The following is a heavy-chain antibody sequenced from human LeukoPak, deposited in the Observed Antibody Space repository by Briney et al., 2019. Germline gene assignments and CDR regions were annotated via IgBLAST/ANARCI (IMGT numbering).Heavy chain of an antibody. D-gene: IGHD6-6*01. CDR1: GYTFTGYY. CDR2: INPNSGGT. J-gene: IGHJ5*02. CDR3: ARVGQLGAGNWFDP. Sequence: EASVKVSCKASGYTFTGYYMHWVRQAPGQGLEWMGWINPNSGGTNYAQKFQGRVTMTRDTSISTAYMELSRLRSDDTAVYYCARVGQLGAGNWFDPWGQGTLVTLSS. V-gene: IGHV1-2*02.